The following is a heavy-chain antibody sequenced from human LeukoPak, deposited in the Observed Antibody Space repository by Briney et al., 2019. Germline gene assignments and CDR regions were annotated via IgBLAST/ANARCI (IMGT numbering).Heavy chain of an antibody. D-gene: IGHD3-22*01. CDR1: GGSLSGSY. CDR3: ARHVRSGYYLVKGVDY. Sequence: SETLSLTCDVKGGSLSGSYWTWMRQSPEKRLEWIGEINQSGNSNYNPSLKNRVTLLVDTSKNQFSLKLSSVTAADTAVYYCARHVRSGYYLVKGVDYWGQGTLVTVSS. V-gene: IGHV4-34*01. J-gene: IGHJ4*02. CDR2: INQSGNS.